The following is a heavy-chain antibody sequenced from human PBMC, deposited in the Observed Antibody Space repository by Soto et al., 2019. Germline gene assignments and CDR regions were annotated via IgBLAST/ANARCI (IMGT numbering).Heavy chain of an antibody. CDR2: IYTSGST. D-gene: IGHD6-6*01. Sequence: ASETLSLTXTVSGGSISSYYWSWIRQPAGKGLEWIGRIYTSGSTNYNPSLKSRVTMSVDTSKNQFSLKLSSVTAADTAVYYCARDGTLRSSSFNHSYYYYGMDVWGQGTTVTVSS. V-gene: IGHV4-4*07. CDR3: ARDGTLRSSSFNHSYYYYGMDV. CDR1: GGSISSYY. J-gene: IGHJ6*02.